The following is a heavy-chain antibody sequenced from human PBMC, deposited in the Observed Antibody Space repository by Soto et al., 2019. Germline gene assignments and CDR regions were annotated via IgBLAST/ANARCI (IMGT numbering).Heavy chain of an antibody. D-gene: IGHD4-4*01. Sequence: LRLSCAASGFTFSSYAMSWVRQAPGKGLEWVSAISGSGGSTYYADSVKGRFTISRDSSKNTLYLQMNSLRAEDTAVYYCAKVSNYRYYYDMDVWGQGTTVTVSS. CDR3: AKVSNYRYYYDMDV. J-gene: IGHJ6*02. CDR2: ISGSGGST. V-gene: IGHV3-23*01. CDR1: GFTFSSYA.